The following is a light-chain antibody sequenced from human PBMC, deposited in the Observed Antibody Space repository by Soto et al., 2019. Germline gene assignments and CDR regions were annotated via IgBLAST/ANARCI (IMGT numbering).Light chain of an antibody. CDR2: GAS. CDR1: QSVSSN. V-gene: IGKV3-15*01. J-gene: IGKJ1*01. CDR3: QQYYNWPRA. Sequence: EIVMTQSPATLSVSPGERATLSCRASQSVSSNLAWYQQKPGQAPRLLIYGASTRATGIPDRFSGSGSGTEFTLSISSLQSEDFAVYHCQQYYNWPRAFGQGTKVDIK.